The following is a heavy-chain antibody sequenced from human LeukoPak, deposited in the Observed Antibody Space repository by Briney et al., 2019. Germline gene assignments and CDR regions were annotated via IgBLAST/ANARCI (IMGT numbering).Heavy chain of an antibody. V-gene: IGHV3-48*04. CDR3: ARDNVYYDSSGYQPFDY. J-gene: IGHJ4*02. D-gene: IGHD3-22*01. CDR1: GFTFSSYS. CDR2: ISSSSSTI. Sequence: GGSLRLSCAASGFTFSSYSMNWVRQAPGKGLEWVSYISSSSSTIYYADSVKGRFTISRDNAKNSLYLQMNSLRAEDTAVYYCARDNVYYDSSGYQPFDYWGQGTLVTVSS.